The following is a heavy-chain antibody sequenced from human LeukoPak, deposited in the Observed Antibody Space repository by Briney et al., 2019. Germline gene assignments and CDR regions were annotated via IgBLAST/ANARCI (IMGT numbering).Heavy chain of an antibody. V-gene: IGHV4-59*01. Sequence: SETLSLTCTVSGGSISSYYWSWIRQPPGKGLEWIGYIYYSGSTNYNPSLKSRVTISVDTSKNQFSLKLSSVTAADTAAYYCARVRYSSSSGGWFDPWGQGTLVTVSS. CDR1: GGSISSYY. J-gene: IGHJ5*02. D-gene: IGHD6-6*01. CDR3: ARVRYSSSSGGWFDP. CDR2: IYYSGST.